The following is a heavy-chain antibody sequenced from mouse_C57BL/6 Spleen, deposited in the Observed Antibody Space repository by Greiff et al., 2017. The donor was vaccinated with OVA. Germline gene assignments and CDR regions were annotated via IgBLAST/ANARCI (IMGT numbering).Heavy chain of an antibody. CDR2: ISSGSSTI. Sequence: EVQLVESGGGLVKPGGSLKLSCAASGFTFSDYGMHWVRQAPEKGLEWVAYISSGSSTIYYADTVKGRFTISRDNAKNTLFLQMTSLRSEDTAMYYCARGTTVVDYWYFDVWGTGTTVTVSS. CDR3: ARGTTVVDYWYFDV. D-gene: IGHD1-1*01. J-gene: IGHJ1*03. CDR1: GFTFSDYG. V-gene: IGHV5-17*01.